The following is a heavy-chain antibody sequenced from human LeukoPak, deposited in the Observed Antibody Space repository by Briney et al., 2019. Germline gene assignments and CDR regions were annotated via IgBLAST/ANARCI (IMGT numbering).Heavy chain of an antibody. J-gene: IGHJ4*02. CDR3: ASAQGIAAAGDY. Sequence: GGSLRLSCAASGFTFSSYGMHWVRQAPGKRREWVAVIRYDGSNKYYADSVKGRFTISRDNSKNTLYLQMNSPRAEDTAAYYCASAQGIAAAGDYWGQGTLVTVSS. D-gene: IGHD6-13*01. CDR2: IRYDGSNK. CDR1: GFTFSSYG. V-gene: IGHV3-33*01.